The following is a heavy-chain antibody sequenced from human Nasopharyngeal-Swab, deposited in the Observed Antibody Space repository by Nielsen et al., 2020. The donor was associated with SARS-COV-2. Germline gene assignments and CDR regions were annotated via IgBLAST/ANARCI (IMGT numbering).Heavy chain of an antibody. D-gene: IGHD2/OR15-2a*01. J-gene: IGHJ4*02. V-gene: IGHV4-61*02. Sequence: SETLSLTCSVSGGSTSSGTYYWSWIRQPAGKGLEWIGRIYTSGSTNYNPSLKSRVTISVDTSKNQFSLKLSSVTAADTAVYYCARGSVIGGFDYWGQGTLVTVSS. CDR1: GGSTSSGTYY. CDR2: IYTSGST. CDR3: ARGSVIGGFDY.